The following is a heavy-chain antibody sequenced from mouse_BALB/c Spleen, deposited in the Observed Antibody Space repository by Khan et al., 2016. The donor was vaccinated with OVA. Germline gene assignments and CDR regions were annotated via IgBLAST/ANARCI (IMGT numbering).Heavy chain of an antibody. Sequence: QVRLQQSGPSLVQPSQSLSITCTVSGFSLTNFGVHWVRQSPGKGLEWLGVIWRGGSRDYNAAFMSRLSITKDNSKSQVFFKMNSLQADDTAIYYCAKTLTGTTFDFWGQGTTLTVSS. V-gene: IGHV2-5-1*01. D-gene: IGHD4-1*01. CDR2: IWRGGSR. J-gene: IGHJ2*01. CDR3: AKTLTGTTFDF. CDR1: GFSLTNFG.